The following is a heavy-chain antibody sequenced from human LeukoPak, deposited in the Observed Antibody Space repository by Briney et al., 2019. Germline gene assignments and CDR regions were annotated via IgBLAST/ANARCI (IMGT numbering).Heavy chain of an antibody. CDR2: INHSGST. Sequence: PSETLSLTCAVYGGSSSGYYWSWIRQPPGKGLEWIGEINHSGSTNYNPSLKSRVTISVDTSKNQFSLKLSSVTAADTAVYYCARNPRRKQWLVHNWFDPWGQGTLVTVSS. CDR3: ARNPRRKQWLVHNWFDP. D-gene: IGHD6-19*01. CDR1: GGSSSGYY. J-gene: IGHJ5*02. V-gene: IGHV4-34*01.